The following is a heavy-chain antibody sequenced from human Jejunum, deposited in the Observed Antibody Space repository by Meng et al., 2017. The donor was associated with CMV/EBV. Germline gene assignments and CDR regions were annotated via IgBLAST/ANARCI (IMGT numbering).Heavy chain of an antibody. CDR3: ARTQDCSITSCYTGFDP. D-gene: IGHD2-2*01. V-gene: IGHV4-30-4*08. J-gene: IGHJ5*02. CDR2: IYSSGRA. Sequence: ISSGDYYWTWIRQPPGKGLERIGFIYSSGRAYYNPSLASRLAISVDTSKNQFSLRLSSVTAADTAVYYCARTQDCSITSCYTGFDPWGQGTLVTVSS. CDR1: ISSGDYY.